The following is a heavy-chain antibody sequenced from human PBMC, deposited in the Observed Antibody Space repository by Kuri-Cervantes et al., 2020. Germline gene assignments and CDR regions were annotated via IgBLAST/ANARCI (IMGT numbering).Heavy chain of an antibody. J-gene: IGHJ4*02. Sequence: SVKVSCKASGGTFSSYTISWVRQAPGQGLEWMGRIIPILGIANYAQKFQGRVTITADKSTSTAYMELSSLRSEDTAVYYCARGNCGGDCSIDYWGQGTLVTVS. D-gene: IGHD2-21*02. CDR3: ARGNCGGDCSIDY. V-gene: IGHV1-69*02. CDR2: IIPILGIA. CDR1: GGTFSSYT.